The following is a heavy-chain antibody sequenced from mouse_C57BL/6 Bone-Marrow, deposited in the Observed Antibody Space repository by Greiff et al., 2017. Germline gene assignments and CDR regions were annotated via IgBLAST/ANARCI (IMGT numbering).Heavy chain of an antibody. V-gene: IGHV1-82*01. Sequence: QVQLKQSGPELVRPGASVKISCKASGYAFSSSWMHWVKQRPGKGLEWIGRIYPGDGYTNYNGKFKGKATLTADKSSSTAYMQLSSLTSEDSEVYFCATADYGGSYYYFDYWGQGTTLTVSS. D-gene: IGHD1-1*01. CDR3: ATADYGGSYYYFDY. J-gene: IGHJ2*01. CDR1: GYAFSSSW. CDR2: IYPGDGYT.